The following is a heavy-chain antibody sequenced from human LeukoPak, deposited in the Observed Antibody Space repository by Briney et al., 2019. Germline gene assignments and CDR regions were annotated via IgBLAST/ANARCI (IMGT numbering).Heavy chain of an antibody. D-gene: IGHD3-16*01. V-gene: IGHV4-34*01. J-gene: IGHJ4*02. CDR1: GGSFSGYY. CDR2: INHSGST. Sequence: PSETLSLTCAVYGGSFSGYYWSWIRQPPGKGLEWIGEINHSGSTNYNPSLKSRVTISVDTSKNQFSLRLSSVTAADTAVYYCAGGGRGNYGTPFDYWGQGTLVTVSS. CDR3: AGGGRGNYGTPFDY.